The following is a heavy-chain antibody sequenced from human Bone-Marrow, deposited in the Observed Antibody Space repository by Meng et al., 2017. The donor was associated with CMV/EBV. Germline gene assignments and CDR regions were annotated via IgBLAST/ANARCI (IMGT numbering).Heavy chain of an antibody. CDR3: ARDLFVIVVVPAAPFDY. CDR2: ISAYNGNT. CDR1: GYTFTSYG. Sequence: QVQLVQAGAEVKKPGASVKVSCKASGYTFTSYGISWVRQAPGQGLEWMGWISAYNGNTNYAQKLQGRVTMTTDTSTSTAYMELRSLRSDDTAVYYCARDLFVIVVVPAAPFDYWGQGTLVTVSS. D-gene: IGHD2-2*01. J-gene: IGHJ4*02. V-gene: IGHV1-18*01.